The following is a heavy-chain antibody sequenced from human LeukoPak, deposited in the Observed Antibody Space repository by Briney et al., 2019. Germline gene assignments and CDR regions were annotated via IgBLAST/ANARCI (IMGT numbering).Heavy chain of an antibody. Sequence: GGSLRHSCEASGFTFTNHWMHWVRQPPGKGLVWVSRINNDGSDAVYADSVKGRFTISRDNAKNTLYLQMNSLRAEDTAIYYCARGSIGPDYWGQGTPVTVSS. V-gene: IGHV3-74*01. CDR3: ARGSIGPDY. CDR2: INNDGSDA. CDR1: GFTFTNHW. J-gene: IGHJ4*02.